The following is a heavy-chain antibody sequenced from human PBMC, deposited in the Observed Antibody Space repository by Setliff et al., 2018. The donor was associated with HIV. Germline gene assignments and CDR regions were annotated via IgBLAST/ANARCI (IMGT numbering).Heavy chain of an antibody. V-gene: IGHV4-39*07. J-gene: IGHJ4*02. CDR3: ARLEVTTVTTRDY. CDR1: GGSISNSRYY. CDR2: IHHTGYI. Sequence: SETLSLTCTVSGGSISNSRYYWSWIRQPPGKGLEWIGEIHHTGYINYHPSFKSRVTISLDTSRNQFSLKLRSVTAADTAVYYCARLEVTTVTTRDYWGQGTLVTVSS. D-gene: IGHD4-17*01.